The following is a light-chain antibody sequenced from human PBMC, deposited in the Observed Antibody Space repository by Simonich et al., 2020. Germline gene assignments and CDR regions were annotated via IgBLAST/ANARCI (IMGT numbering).Light chain of an antibody. J-gene: IGKJ4*01. V-gene: IGKV3-15*01. CDR1: QSVSSN. Sequence: ELVMTQSPATLSVSPGDSATLSCRASQSVSSNLAWYQQKPGQAPRLLIYGASTRATGSPARFSGSGSGTEFTLTISSMQSEDFAVDYCQQYNNWPLTFGGGTKVEIK. CDR3: QQYNNWPLT. CDR2: GAS.